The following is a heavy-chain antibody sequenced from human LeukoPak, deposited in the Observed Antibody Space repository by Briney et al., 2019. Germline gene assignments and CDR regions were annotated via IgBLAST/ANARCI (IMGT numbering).Heavy chain of an antibody. Sequence: GGALRLSCAASGFTISSYGMSWIRKAVGKGLEGVANIKQEGSEKYYVDYVKGRSNIFRDNAKNSLYLQMNSLTAEDTAVYYCARAYGSGSYSLSPDYWGQGTLVTVSS. D-gene: IGHD3-10*01. V-gene: IGHV3-7*04. J-gene: IGHJ4*02. CDR1: GFTISSYG. CDR3: ARAYGSGSYSLSPDY. CDR2: IKQEGSEK.